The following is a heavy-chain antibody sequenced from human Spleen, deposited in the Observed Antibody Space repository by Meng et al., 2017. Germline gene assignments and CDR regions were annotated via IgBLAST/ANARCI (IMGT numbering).Heavy chain of an antibody. CDR3: AKVSMYYDSSGHPGDAFDI. Sequence: SLKISCAASGFTFDDYAMHWVRQAPGKGLEWVSGISWNSGSIGYADSVKGRFTISRDNAKNSLYLQMNSLRAEDTALYYCAKVSMYYDSSGHPGDAFDIWGQGTMVTVSS. D-gene: IGHD3-22*01. CDR2: ISWNSGSI. CDR1: GFTFDDYA. J-gene: IGHJ3*02. V-gene: IGHV3-9*01.